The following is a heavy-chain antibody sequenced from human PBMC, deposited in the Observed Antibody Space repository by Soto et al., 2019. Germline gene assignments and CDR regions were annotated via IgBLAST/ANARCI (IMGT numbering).Heavy chain of an antibody. J-gene: IGHJ5*02. CDR3: ARGAAETMSIGNWFDP. D-gene: IGHD6-13*01. V-gene: IGHV1-18*01. CDR2: TSTYNGDT. Sequence: ASVKVSCKASGYTFSSYGISWVRQAPGQGLEWMGWTSTYNGDTDYAQNFQARVSMTTDRSTNTAYLELGSLRSDDTAVYYCARGAAETMSIGNWFDPWGQGTAVTVSS. CDR1: GYTFSSYG.